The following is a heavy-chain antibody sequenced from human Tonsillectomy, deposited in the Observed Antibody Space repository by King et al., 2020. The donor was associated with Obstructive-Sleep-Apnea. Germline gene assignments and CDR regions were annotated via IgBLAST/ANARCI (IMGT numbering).Heavy chain of an antibody. CDR2: IDQGGRGK. CDR1: GITFRNEW. D-gene: IGHD3-3*01. CDR3: VRDFSPKRVSVYFDAFDI. V-gene: IGHV3-7*03. Sequence: VQLVESGGDLVRPGGSLRLACEGSGITFRNEWMIWVRQAPGKGLEWVANIDQGGRGKHYAESVAGRFTISKDNTKNSLFLQMNSLRAEDTAVYYCVRDFSPKRVSVYFDAFDIWGQGTWVTVSS. J-gene: IGHJ3*02.